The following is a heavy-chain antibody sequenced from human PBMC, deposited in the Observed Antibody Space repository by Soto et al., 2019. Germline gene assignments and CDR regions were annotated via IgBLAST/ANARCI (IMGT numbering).Heavy chain of an antibody. CDR2: ISPGSRYP. CDR3: ARDCSGGSCYPGMDV. CDR1: GLTFGDSY. J-gene: IGHJ6*02. Sequence: PGGSLRLSCAGSGLTFGDSYMSWIRQAPGKGLERLSYISPGSRYPAYADSVKGRFTISRDSAKNSVYLQINSLRAEDTAVYFCARDCSGGSCYPGMDVWGQGTTVTVSS. D-gene: IGHD2-15*01. V-gene: IGHV3-11*06.